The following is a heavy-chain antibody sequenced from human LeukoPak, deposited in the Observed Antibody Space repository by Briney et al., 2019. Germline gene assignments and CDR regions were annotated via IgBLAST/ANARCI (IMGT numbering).Heavy chain of an antibody. CDR1: GYTFTGYY. V-gene: IGHV1-2*02. J-gene: IGHJ4*02. CDR3: ARDTYGSGSYKLY. CDR2: INPNSGGT. D-gene: IGHD3-10*01. Sequence: ASVKVSCKASGYTFTGYYMHWVRQAPGQGLEWMGWINPNSGGTNYAQKFQGRVTMTRDTSISTAYMELSRLRSDDTAVYYCARDTYGSGSYKLYWGQGTLVTVSS.